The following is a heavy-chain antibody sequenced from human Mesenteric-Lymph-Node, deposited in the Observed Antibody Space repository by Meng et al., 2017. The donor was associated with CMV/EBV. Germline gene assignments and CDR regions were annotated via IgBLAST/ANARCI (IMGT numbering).Heavy chain of an antibody. CDR2: ISYDGSNK. CDR1: GFTFSSYA. Sequence: GESLKISCAASGFTFSSYAMHWVRQAPGKGLEWVAVISYDGSNKYYADSVKGRFTISRDNSKNTLYLQMNSLRAEDTAVYYCARDGGTGYSSGRIDYWGQGTLVTVSS. CDR3: ARDGGTGYSSGRIDY. J-gene: IGHJ4*02. D-gene: IGHD6-19*01. V-gene: IGHV3-30-3*01.